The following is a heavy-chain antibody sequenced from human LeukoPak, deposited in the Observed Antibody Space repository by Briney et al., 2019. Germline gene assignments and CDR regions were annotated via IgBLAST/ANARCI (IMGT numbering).Heavy chain of an antibody. CDR3: ARGGIIGITIFGVVIIVPPYDY. J-gene: IGHJ4*02. CDR2: INPNSGGT. D-gene: IGHD3-3*01. CDR1: GYTFTGYY. Sequence: ASVKVSCKASGYTFTGYYMHWVRQAPGQGLEWMGWINPNSGGTNYAQKFQGSVTMTRDTSISTAYMELSRLRSDDTAVYYCARGGIIGITIFGVVIIVPPYDYWGQGTLVTVSS. V-gene: IGHV1-2*02.